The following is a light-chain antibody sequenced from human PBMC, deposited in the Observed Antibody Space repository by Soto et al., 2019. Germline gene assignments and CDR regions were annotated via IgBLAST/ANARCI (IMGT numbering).Light chain of an antibody. CDR3: QQYGSSRT. CDR1: LSVSGSQ. CDR2: GES. J-gene: IGKJ1*01. Sequence: LTQAPGTPGVYAGAVATLSCQASLSVSGSQLAWYQQKPGQPPSLLIYGESSRAAGIPARFSGSGSGTDFPLTISRLEPEDFEVYYCQQYGSSRTFGQGNTV. V-gene: IGKV3-20*01.